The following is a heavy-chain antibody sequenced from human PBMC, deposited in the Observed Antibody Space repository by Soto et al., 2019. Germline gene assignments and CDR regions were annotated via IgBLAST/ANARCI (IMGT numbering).Heavy chain of an antibody. V-gene: IGHV1-69*14. CDR3: AILGLDVDS. Sequence: QVQLVQSGAEVQKPGSSVNVSCKASGDTPSTYAISWVRQATGQGLEWMGGIIPILGTPNYAQRFQGRITISADTSTRTTYMELNSVTSDDTAVFYCAILGLDVDSWGQGTLVIVSS. CDR2: IIPILGTP. D-gene: IGHD3-16*01. CDR1: GDTPSTYA. J-gene: IGHJ4*02.